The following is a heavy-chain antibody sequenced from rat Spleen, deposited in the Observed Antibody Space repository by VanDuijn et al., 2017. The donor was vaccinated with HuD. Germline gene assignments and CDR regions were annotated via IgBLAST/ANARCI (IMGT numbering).Heavy chain of an antibody. Sequence: EVQLVESGGGLVQPGRSLKLSCVASGFKFNNYWMTWIRQAPGKGLEWVASITNTGGSTYYPDSVKGRFTISRDNAKSTLYLQMNSLRSEDTATYYCTREAGMMVVISTPFDYWGQGVMVTVSS. CDR2: ITNTGGST. CDR3: TREAGMMVVISTPFDY. CDR1: GFKFNNYW. J-gene: IGHJ2*01. V-gene: IGHV5-31*01. D-gene: IGHD1-12*02.